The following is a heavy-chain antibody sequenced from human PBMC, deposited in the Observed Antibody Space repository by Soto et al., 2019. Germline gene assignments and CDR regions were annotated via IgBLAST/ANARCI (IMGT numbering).Heavy chain of an antibody. V-gene: IGHV4-30-2*06. CDR1: GGSISSGGYS. CDR3: ARDYYGMDV. Sequence: SETLSLTCTVSGGSISSGGYSWTWIRQSPGKGLEWIGYTYQSGSAYYNPSLKSRVTISVDRSKNQFSLNLTSVTAADTAVYYCARDYYGMDVWGQGATVTVSS. CDR2: TYQSGSA. J-gene: IGHJ6*02.